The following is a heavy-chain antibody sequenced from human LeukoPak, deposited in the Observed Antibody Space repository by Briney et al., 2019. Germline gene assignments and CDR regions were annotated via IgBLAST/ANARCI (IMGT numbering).Heavy chain of an antibody. CDR3: ARLLRRVGAFDI. CDR1: GGSISSYY. D-gene: IGHD3-9*01. Sequence: PSETLSLTCTVSGGSISSYYWSWIRQPPGKGLEWIGYIYYSGSTNYNPSLKSRVTISVDTSKNQFSLKLSSVTAADTAVYYCARLLRRVGAFDIWGQGTMVTVSS. V-gene: IGHV4-59*01. J-gene: IGHJ3*02. CDR2: IYYSGST.